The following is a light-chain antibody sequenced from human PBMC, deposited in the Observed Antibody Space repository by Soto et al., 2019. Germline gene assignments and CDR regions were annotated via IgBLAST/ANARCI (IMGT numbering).Light chain of an antibody. V-gene: IGLV2-11*01. CDR3: CSHAGSYSLWV. J-gene: IGLJ3*02. Sequence: QSALTQPRSVSGSPGQSVTISCTGTSGDVGGYNYVSWYQQHPGKAPKLMIYEVSNRPSGVPDRFSGSKSGNTASLTISGLQAEDEADYYCCSHAGSYSLWVFGGGTKLTVL. CDR2: EVS. CDR1: SGDVGGYNY.